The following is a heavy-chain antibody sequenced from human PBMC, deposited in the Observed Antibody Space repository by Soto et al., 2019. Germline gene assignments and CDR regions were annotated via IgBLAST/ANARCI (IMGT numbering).Heavy chain of an antibody. Sequence: DVQLVESGGGLVKPGGSLRLSGAASGFNFHTYTMTWVRQAPGKGLEWVSYISGTSETIFYADSVKGRFTISRDNAKNSLYLQLNSLRAEDTALYYCAKDSDTKRGPDYWGQGTLVTVSS. CDR1: GFNFHTYT. D-gene: IGHD3-10*01. J-gene: IGHJ4*02. CDR3: AKDSDTKRGPDY. CDR2: ISGTSETI. V-gene: IGHV3-48*01.